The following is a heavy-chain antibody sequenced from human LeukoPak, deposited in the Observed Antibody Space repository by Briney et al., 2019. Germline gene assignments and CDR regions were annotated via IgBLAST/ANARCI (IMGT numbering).Heavy chain of an antibody. CDR1: GFTFSRSA. CDR2: ISYDGSNK. Sequence: GGSLRLSCAASGFTFSRSAMNWVRQAPGKGLEWVAVISYDGSNKYYADSVKGRFTISRDNSKNTLYLQMNSLRAEDTAVYYCARDHRGVRDYFDYWGQGTLVTVSS. CDR3: ARDHRGVRDYFDY. D-gene: IGHD3-10*01. J-gene: IGHJ4*02. V-gene: IGHV3-30-3*01.